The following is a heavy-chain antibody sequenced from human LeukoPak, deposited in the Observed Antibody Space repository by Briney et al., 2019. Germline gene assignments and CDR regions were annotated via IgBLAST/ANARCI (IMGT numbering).Heavy chain of an antibody. CDR2: FNGRGDST. Sequence: GGSLRLSCEVSGFTFSHYGMSWVRQAPGKGPEWVAGFNGRGDSTYYAESVRGRFTISRDTSKNTLYLQVSSLRVEDTAVYYCARVGAYCSSTSCYTRDDAFDIWGQGTMVTVSS. J-gene: IGHJ3*02. CDR3: ARVGAYCSSTSCYTRDDAFDI. V-gene: IGHV3-23*01. CDR1: GFTFSHYG. D-gene: IGHD2-2*02.